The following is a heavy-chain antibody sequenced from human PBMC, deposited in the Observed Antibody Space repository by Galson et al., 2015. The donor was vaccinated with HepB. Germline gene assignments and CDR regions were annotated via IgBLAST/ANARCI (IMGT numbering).Heavy chain of an antibody. D-gene: IGHD3-3*01. CDR2: ISYDGSNK. V-gene: IGHV3-30*18. CDR3: AKPTIFGVFDY. J-gene: IGHJ4*02. Sequence: SLRLSCAASGFTFSSYGMHWVRQAPGKGLEWVAVISYDGSNKYYADSVKGRFTISRDNSKNTLYLQMNSLRAEDTAVYYCAKPTIFGVFDYWGQGTLVTVSS. CDR1: GFTFSSYG.